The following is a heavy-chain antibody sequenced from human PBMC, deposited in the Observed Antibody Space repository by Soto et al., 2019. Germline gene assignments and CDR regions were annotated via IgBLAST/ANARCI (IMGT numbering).Heavy chain of an antibody. CDR2: IIPSFGTA. J-gene: IGHJ4*02. Sequence: QVQLVQSGAEVKKPGSSVKVSCKASGGTFSSYAISWVRQAPGPGLEWMGGIIPSFGTANYAQKFQGRVTISADESTSTAYMELSSLRSEDTAVYYGARDGGRIAPEDYFDYWGQGSLVTVSS. D-gene: IGHD6-13*01. V-gene: IGHV1-69*01. CDR1: GGTFSSYA. CDR3: ARDGGRIAPEDYFDY.